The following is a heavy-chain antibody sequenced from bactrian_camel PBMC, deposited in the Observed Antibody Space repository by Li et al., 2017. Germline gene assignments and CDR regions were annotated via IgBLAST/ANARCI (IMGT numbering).Heavy chain of an antibody. CDR1: GWTDSTYC. CDR2: IDSDSRS. CDR3: AMSFQLPCLGSDERAYDS. Sequence: SGWTDSTYCMGWFRQAPGKEREGIASIDSDSRSSYADSVKGRFTISQDSAKNILYLQMHSLQPEDTAMYFCAMSFQLPCLGSDERAYDSWGQGTQVTVS. J-gene: IGHJ6*01. V-gene: IGHV3S57*01. D-gene: IGHD4*01.